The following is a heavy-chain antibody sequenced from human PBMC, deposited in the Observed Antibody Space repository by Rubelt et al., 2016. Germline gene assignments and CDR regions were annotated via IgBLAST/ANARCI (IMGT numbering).Heavy chain of an antibody. D-gene: IGHD5-18*01. CDR1: GFTFDDYT. V-gene: IGHV3-43*01. J-gene: IGHJ6*02. CDR2: ISWDGGST. CDR3: ARDMGVDTYGMDV. Sequence: ASGFTFDDYTMHWVRQAPGKGLEWVSLISWDGGSTHYADSVKGRFTISRDNSKNSLYLQMNSLRAEDTAVYYCARDMGVDTYGMDVWGQGTTVTVSS.